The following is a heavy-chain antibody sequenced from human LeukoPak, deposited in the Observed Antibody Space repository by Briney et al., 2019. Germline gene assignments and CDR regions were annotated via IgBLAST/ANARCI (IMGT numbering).Heavy chain of an antibody. Sequence: PSETLSLTCTVSGGSISSYYWSWIRQPAGKGLEWIGRLYTSGSTNYNPSLKSRVTMSVDTSKNQFSLKLSSVTAADTAVYYCARDHYDSSGYYSWDYWGQGTLVTVSS. CDR1: GGSISSYY. J-gene: IGHJ4*02. CDR3: ARDHYDSSGYYSWDY. D-gene: IGHD3-22*01. V-gene: IGHV4-4*07. CDR2: LYTSGST.